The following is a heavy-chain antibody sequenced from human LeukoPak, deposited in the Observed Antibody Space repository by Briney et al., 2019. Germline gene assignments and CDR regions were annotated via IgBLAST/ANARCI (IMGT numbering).Heavy chain of an antibody. J-gene: IGHJ5*02. CDR3: ARANVTMVRGVIISGWFDP. D-gene: IGHD3-10*01. CDR1: GYTFTGYY. V-gene: IGHV1-69*04. CDR2: IIPILGIA. Sequence: SVKVSCKASGYTFTGYYLHWVRQAPGQGLEWMGRIIPILGIANYAQKFQGRVTITADKSTSTAYMELSSLRSEDTAVYYCARANVTMVRGVIISGWFDPWGQGTLVTVSS.